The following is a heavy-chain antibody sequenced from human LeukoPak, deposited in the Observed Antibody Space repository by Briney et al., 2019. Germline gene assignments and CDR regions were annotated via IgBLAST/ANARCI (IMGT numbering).Heavy chain of an antibody. CDR1: GFTFSSYS. J-gene: IGHJ4*02. D-gene: IGHD6-6*01. CDR2: ISSSSSYI. V-gene: IGHV3-21*01. Sequence: GGSLRLSCAASGFTFSSYSMNWVRQAPGKGLEWVSSISSSSSYIYYADSVKGRFTISRDNAKNSLYLQMNMLRAEDTAVYYCAGDRFQQLVHDYWGQGTLVTVSS. CDR3: AGDRFQQLVHDY.